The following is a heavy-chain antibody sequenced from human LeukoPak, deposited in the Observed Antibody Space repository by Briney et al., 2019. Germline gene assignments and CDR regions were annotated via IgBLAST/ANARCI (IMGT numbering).Heavy chain of an antibody. CDR1: GYTFTGYY. J-gene: IGHJ4*02. V-gene: IGHV1-2*04. Sequence: ASVKVSCKASGYTFTGYYMHWVRQAPGQGLEWMGWINPKSGVTNYAQKFQGWVSMTRDTSINTAYMELSSLKSDDTAVYYCARVGFRDYLGSGSYYTFDNWGQGTLVTVSS. CDR3: ARVGFRDYLGSGSYYTFDN. D-gene: IGHD3-10*01. CDR2: INPKSGVT.